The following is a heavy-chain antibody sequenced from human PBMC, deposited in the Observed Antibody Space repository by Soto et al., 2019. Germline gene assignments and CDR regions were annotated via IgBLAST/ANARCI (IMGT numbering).Heavy chain of an antibody. Sequence: PSETLSLTCTTSGGAIGSHYWTWIRQPAGKGLEWIGRIYSSGSTQYNPSLQSRVTMSLDTSKNQLSLRLESVTAADTAVYYCARGQRFSDWFDPWGQGTLVTVSS. V-gene: IGHV4-4*07. CDR2: IYSSGST. D-gene: IGHD3-3*01. J-gene: IGHJ5*02. CDR3: ARGQRFSDWFDP. CDR1: GGAIGSHY.